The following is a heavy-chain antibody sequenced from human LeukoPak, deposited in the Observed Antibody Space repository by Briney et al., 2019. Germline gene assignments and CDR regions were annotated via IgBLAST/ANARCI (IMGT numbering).Heavy chain of an antibody. CDR3: AKGCYDILTGYYTDY. Sequence: PGGSLRLSCAASGFTFSSYAMSWVRQAPGKGLEWVSAISGSGGSTYYADSVKGRFTISRDNSKNTLYLQMNSLRAEDTAVYYCAKGCYDILTGYYTDYWGQGTLITVSS. CDR2: ISGSGGST. D-gene: IGHD3-9*01. J-gene: IGHJ4*02. CDR1: GFTFSSYA. V-gene: IGHV3-23*01.